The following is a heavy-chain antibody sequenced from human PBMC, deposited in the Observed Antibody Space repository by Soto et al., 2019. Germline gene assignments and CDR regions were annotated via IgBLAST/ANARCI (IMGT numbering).Heavy chain of an antibody. V-gene: IGHV3-23*01. J-gene: IGHJ4*02. Sequence: GGSLRLSCAASGFTFSSYAMSWVRQAPGKGLEWVSAISGSGGSTYYADSVKGRFTISRDNSKNTLYLQMNSLRAEDTTVYYCAKEDGSGGYYDSSGYYFDYWGQGTLVTVSS. CDR1: GFTFSSYA. CDR2: ISGSGGST. D-gene: IGHD3-22*01. CDR3: AKEDGSGGYYDSSGYYFDY.